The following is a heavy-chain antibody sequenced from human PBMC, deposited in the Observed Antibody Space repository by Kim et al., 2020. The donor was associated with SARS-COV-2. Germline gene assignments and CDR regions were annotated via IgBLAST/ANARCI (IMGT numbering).Heavy chain of an antibody. CDR3: AKFDCSSASCPYGLGV. D-gene: IGHD2-2*01. CDR2: IRGSSENT. J-gene: IGHJ6*01. Sequence: GGSLRLSCVGSGFIFSNYAMTWVRQAPGKGLEWVSAIRGSSENTYYADSVKGRFTISRDNSKTTVYLQMNSLRAEDTALSYCAKFDCSSASCPYGLGVWG. V-gene: IGHV3-23*01. CDR1: GFIFSNYA.